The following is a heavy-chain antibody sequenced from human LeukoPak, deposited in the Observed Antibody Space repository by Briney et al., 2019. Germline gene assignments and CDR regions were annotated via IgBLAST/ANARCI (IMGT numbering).Heavy chain of an antibody. D-gene: IGHD1-26*01. CDR2: IRSKANSYAT. Sequence: PGGSLRLSCAASGFTFSGSAMHWVRQASGKGLEWIGRIRSKANSYATTYAASVKGRFTISRDDSKNTAYLQMNSLKTEDTAVYYCTVEVGATYCLQHWGQGTLVTVSS. CDR3: TVEVGATYCLQH. CDR1: GFTFSGSA. J-gene: IGHJ1*01. V-gene: IGHV3-73*01.